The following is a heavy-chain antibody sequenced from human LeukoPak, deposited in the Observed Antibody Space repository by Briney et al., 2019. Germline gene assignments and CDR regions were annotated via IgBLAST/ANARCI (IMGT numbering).Heavy chain of an antibody. Sequence: GGSLRLSCAASGFTFSSYWMSWVRQAPGKGLEWVANIKQDGSEKYYVDSVKGRFTISRDNAKNSLYLQMNSLRAEDTAVYYCATDKPPKESVWSAPPSWGQGTLVTVSS. D-gene: IGHD3-3*01. CDR2: IKQDGSEK. CDR3: ATDKPPKESVWSAPPS. CDR1: GFTFSSYW. J-gene: IGHJ4*02. V-gene: IGHV3-7*01.